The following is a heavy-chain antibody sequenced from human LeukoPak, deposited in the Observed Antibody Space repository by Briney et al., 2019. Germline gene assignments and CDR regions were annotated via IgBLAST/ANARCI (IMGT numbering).Heavy chain of an antibody. J-gene: IGHJ4*02. CDR1: GFTFRTYD. V-gene: IGHV3-23*01. CDR2: IGGDGGTT. CDR3: ARAPVRGAVAGVDY. D-gene: IGHD6-19*01. Sequence: GGSLRLSCAASGFTFRTYDLTRVRQAPGKGLEWVSAIGGDGGTTYADSVKGRFTISRDNSRNTVNLQMNSLRGEDTAVYYCARAPVRGAVAGVDYWGQGTLVTVSS.